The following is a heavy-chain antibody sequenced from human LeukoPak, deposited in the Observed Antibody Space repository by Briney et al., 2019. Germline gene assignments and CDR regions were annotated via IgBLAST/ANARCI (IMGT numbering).Heavy chain of an antibody. Sequence: SGPPLAKPTQTLTLTCTFSGFSLGTNGVGVGWVRQPPGKALEWLAFIYWDNDKRYSPSLKSRLIITKDTSNNQVVLKMTDMDPVDTATYYCAHRRVGVSSGWDQGSFNYWGQGTLVTVSS. CDR3: AHRRVGVSSGWDQGSFNY. V-gene: IGHV2-5*02. CDR1: GFSLGTNGVG. J-gene: IGHJ4*02. D-gene: IGHD6-19*01. CDR2: IYWDNDK.